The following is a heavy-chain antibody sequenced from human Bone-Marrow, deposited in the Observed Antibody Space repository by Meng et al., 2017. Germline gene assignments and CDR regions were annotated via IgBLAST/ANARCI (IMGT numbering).Heavy chain of an antibody. J-gene: IGHJ4*02. D-gene: IGHD5-24*01. CDR2: ISYDGSNK. V-gene: IGHV3-30*01. CDR1: GYTFTGYY. CDR3: ASGLATTRADY. Sequence: SCKASGYTFTGYYMHWVRQAPGKGLEWVAVISYDGSNKYYADSVKGRFTISRDNSKNTLYPQMNSLRAEDTAVYYCASGLATTRADYWGQGTLVTVSS.